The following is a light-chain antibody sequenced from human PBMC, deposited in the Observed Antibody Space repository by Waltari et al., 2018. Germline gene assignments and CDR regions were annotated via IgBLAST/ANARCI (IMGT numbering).Light chain of an antibody. CDR2: KVS. J-gene: IGKJ3*01. Sequence: VVVTQSPLSLPVTLGQPASISCRSSQSLVHSDGNTYLNWFQQRPGQSPRRLIYKVSNRDSGVPDRFSGSGSGTDVTLKISRVEAEDVGVYYCMQGTHWPPFTFGPGTKVDIK. CDR3: MQGTHWPPFT. V-gene: IGKV2-30*02. CDR1: QSLVHSDGNTY.